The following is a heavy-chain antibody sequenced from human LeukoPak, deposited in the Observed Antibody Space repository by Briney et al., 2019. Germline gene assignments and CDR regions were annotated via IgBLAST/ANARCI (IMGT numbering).Heavy chain of an antibody. Sequence: ASVKVSCKASGYTFTSYYMHWVRQAPGQGLEWMGIINPSGGSTSYAQKFQGRVTMTRDTPTSTVYMELSSLRSEDTAVYYCARRQWLQIEDGLRTTYPHFDYWGQGTLVTVSS. CDR1: GYTFTSYY. J-gene: IGHJ4*02. D-gene: IGHD5-24*01. CDR3: ARRQWLQIEDGLRTTYPHFDY. CDR2: INPSGGST. V-gene: IGHV1-46*01.